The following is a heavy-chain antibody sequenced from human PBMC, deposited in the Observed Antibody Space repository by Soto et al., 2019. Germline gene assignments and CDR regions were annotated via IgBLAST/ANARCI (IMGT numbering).Heavy chain of an antibody. CDR3: ARVHSPGIAAAGPFDY. V-gene: IGHV4-59*01. D-gene: IGHD6-13*01. CDR2: IYYSGST. CDR1: GGSISSYY. Sequence: SETLSLTCTVSGGSISSYYWSWIRQPPGKGLEWIGYIYYSGSTNYNPSLKSRVTISVDTSKNQFSLKLSSVTAADTAVYYCARVHSPGIAAAGPFDYWGQGTLVPVSS. J-gene: IGHJ4*02.